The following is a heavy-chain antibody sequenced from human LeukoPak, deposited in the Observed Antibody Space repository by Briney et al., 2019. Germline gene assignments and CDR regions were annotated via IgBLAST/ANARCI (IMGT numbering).Heavy chain of an antibody. V-gene: IGHV1-2*02. J-gene: IGHJ3*02. CDR2: INPNSGGT. Sequence: ASVKVSYKASGYTFTGYNMHWVRQAPGQGLEWMGWINPNSGGTNYAQKFRGRVTMTRDTSISTAYMELSRLRSDDTAVYYCARGAGERGAFDIWGQGTMVTVSS. CDR1: GYTFTGYN. CDR3: ARGAGERGAFDI. D-gene: IGHD1-1*01.